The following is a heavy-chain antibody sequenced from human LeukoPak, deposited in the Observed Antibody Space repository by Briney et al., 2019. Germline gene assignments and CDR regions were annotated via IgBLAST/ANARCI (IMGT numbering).Heavy chain of an antibody. CDR2: ISYDGSNK. V-gene: IGHV3-30*03. J-gene: IGHJ4*02. CDR3: ARGNYYYDSSGYGPFDY. CDR1: GFTFSSYW. Sequence: GGSLRLSCAASGFTFSSYWMSWVRQAPGKGLEWVAVISYDGSNKYYADSVKGRFTISRDNSKNTLYLQMNSLRAEDTAVYYCARGNYYYDSSGYGPFDYWGQGTLVTVSS. D-gene: IGHD3-22*01.